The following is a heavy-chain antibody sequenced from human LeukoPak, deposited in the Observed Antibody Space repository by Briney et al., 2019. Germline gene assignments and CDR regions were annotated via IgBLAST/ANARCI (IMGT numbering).Heavy chain of an antibody. CDR2: ISSSGSTI. J-gene: IGHJ3*02. D-gene: IGHD6-19*01. Sequence: GGSLRLSCAASGFTFSSYEMNWVRQAPGKGLEWVSYISSSGSTIYYADSLKGRFTISRNNAKNSLYLHIDSLRAEDTAVYYCARGRVGQWLVDAFDXWGQGTMVTVXS. V-gene: IGHV3-48*03. CDR3: ARGRVGQWLVDAFDX. CDR1: GFTFSSYE.